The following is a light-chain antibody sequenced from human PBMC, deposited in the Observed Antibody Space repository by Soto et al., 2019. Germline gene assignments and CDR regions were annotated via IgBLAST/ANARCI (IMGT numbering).Light chain of an antibody. V-gene: IGLV2-14*01. J-gene: IGLJ1*01. CDR2: EVS. CDR3: SSYTSGRDVYV. Sequence: QSVLTQPASVSGSPGQSITMSCTGTSSDVGSYHYVSWFQQHPGKAPKLIIFEVSDRPSGVSTRFSGSKSGDTASLTISGLQADDEADYYCSSYTSGRDVYVFGGGTKVTVL. CDR1: SSDVGSYHY.